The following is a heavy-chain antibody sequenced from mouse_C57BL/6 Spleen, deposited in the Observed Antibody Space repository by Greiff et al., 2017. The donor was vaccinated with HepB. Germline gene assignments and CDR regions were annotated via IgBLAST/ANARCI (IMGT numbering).Heavy chain of an antibody. CDR1: GFNIKNTY. J-gene: IGHJ1*03. D-gene: IGHD1-1*01. CDR2: IDPANGNT. V-gene: IGHV14-3*01. Sequence: EVQLQQSVAELVRPGASVKLSCTASGFNIKNTYMHWVKQRPEQGLEWIGRIDPANGNTKYAPKFQGKATITADTSSNTAYLQLSSLTSEDTAICCVAPVVAKDWYFDVWGTGTTVTVSS. CDR3: APVVAKDWYFDV.